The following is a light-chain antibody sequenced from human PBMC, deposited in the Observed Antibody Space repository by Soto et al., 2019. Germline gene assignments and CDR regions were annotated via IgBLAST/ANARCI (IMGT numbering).Light chain of an antibody. CDR1: SSDVGGSKL. CDR3: CSYAGSSTLV. J-gene: IGLJ3*02. V-gene: IGLV2-23*01. Sequence: QSALTQPASVSGSPGQSITISCTGTSSDVGGSKLVSWYQQHPGKAPKLLIYEGNQRPSGVSDRFSGSKSGNTASLTISGLQAEDEADYHCCSYAGSSTLVFGGGTKLTVL. CDR2: EGN.